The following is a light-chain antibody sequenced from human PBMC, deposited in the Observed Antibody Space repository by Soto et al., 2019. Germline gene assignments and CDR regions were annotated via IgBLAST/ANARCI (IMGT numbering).Light chain of an antibody. V-gene: IGLV2-14*01. Sequence: QSVLTQPASVSGSPGQSITISCTGTSSDVGGYNYVSWYQQHPGKAPKLMIYEVSNRPSGVSNRFSGSKSGNTASLTISGLQDEDDADYYCSSDTSSSTVVFGGGTKLTVL. CDR3: SSDTSSSTVV. CDR2: EVS. CDR1: SSDVGGYNY. J-gene: IGLJ2*01.